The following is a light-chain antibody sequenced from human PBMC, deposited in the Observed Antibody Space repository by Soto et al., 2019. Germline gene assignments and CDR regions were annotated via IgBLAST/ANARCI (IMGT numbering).Light chain of an antibody. V-gene: IGLV1-51*01. CDR3: GTSDTSLRAWV. Sequence: QSALTQPPSVSAAPGQKVTITCSGTISNIESNLVFWYQQFPGSAPKLLIYDNNKRSSGIPDRFSGSKSGASATLGITGLQTGDGADYYCGTSDTSLRAWVFRAGTNLTVL. CDR1: ISNIESNL. J-gene: IGLJ3*02. CDR2: DNN.